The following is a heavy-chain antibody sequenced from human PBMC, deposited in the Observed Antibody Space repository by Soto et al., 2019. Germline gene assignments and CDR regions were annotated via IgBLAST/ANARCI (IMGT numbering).Heavy chain of an antibody. CDR2: IGTAGDT. D-gene: IGHD6-13*01. Sequence: GGSLRLSCAASGFTFSSYDMHWVRQATGKGLEWVSAIGTAGDTYYPGSVKGRFTISRENAKNSLYLQMNSLRAGDTAVYYCANAKGGLAAAGKSPRYYFDYWGQGTLVTVSS. J-gene: IGHJ4*02. CDR1: GFTFSSYD. CDR3: ANAKGGLAAAGKSPRYYFDY. V-gene: IGHV3-13*01.